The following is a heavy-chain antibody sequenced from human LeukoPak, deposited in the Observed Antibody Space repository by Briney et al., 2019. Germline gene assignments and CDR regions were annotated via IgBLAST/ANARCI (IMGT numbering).Heavy chain of an antibody. CDR1: GFTFSSYA. CDR2: ISYDGSNK. D-gene: IGHD6-13*01. CDR3: ARDRYRSSWQAYICFVP. Sequence: GGSLRLSCAASGFTFSSYAMHWVRQAPGKGLEWVSVISYDGSNKYYADSVKGRFTISRDNSKNTLYLQMNSLRAEDTAVYYCARDRYRSSWQAYICFVPGRQETRVTVPS. V-gene: IGHV3-30*04. J-gene: IGHJ5*02.